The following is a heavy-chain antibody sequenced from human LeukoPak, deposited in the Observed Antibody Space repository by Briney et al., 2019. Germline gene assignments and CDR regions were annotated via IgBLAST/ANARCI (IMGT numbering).Heavy chain of an antibody. D-gene: IGHD6-19*01. CDR3: ARPTSSGWANDY. CDR1: GYKFTSYW. J-gene: IGHJ4*02. V-gene: IGHV5-10-1*01. Sequence: GESLSISCKGSGYKFTSYWINWVRQMPGKGLEWMGKIDPSGSYTNYSPSFQGHVNISADKSLSTAYLQWSSLKASDTAMYYCARPTSSGWANDYWGQGTLVTVSS. CDR2: IDPSGSYT.